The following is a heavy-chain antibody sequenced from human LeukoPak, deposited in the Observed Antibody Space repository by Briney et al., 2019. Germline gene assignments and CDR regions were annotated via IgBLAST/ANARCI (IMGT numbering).Heavy chain of an antibody. CDR2: ISSSSSYI. CDR1: GFTFSDHW. J-gene: IGHJ4*02. D-gene: IGHD3-16*01. Sequence: GGSLRLSCAASGFTFSDHWMTWVRQAPGKGLEWVSSISSSSSYIYYADSVKGRFTISRDNAKNSLYLQMNSLRAEDAAVYYCARDLGGPFDYWGQGTLVTVSS. CDR3: ARDLGGPFDY. V-gene: IGHV3-21*01.